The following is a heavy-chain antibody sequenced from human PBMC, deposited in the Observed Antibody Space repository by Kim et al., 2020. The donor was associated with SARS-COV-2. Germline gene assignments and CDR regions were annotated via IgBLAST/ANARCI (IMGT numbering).Heavy chain of an antibody. Sequence: GGSLRLSCAASGFTFSDYYMSWIRQAPGKGLEWVSYISSSSSYTNYAYSVKGRFTISRDNAKNSLYLQMNSLRAEDTAVYYCARDTTKYYDILTGPLGFDYWGQGTLVTVSS. J-gene: IGHJ4*02. CDR1: GFTFSDYY. D-gene: IGHD3-9*01. V-gene: IGHV3-11*06. CDR3: ARDTTKYYDILTGPLGFDY. CDR2: ISSSSSYT.